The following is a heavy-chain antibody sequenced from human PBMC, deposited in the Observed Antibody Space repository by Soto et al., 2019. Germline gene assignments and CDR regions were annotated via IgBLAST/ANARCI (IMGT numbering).Heavy chain of an antibody. J-gene: IGHJ3*02. Sequence: SQTLSLTCAVYGGSFSAHHWSWIRQPPGKGLAWIGEINHSGSANYNPSLKSRVTISVDTSKNQFSLKVTSVTAADTAVYCCARMGGTTATTADGLDIWGQGTMVTVSS. CDR3: ARMGGTTATTADGLDI. CDR1: GGSFSAHH. D-gene: IGHD4-17*01. V-gene: IGHV4-34*01. CDR2: INHSGSA.